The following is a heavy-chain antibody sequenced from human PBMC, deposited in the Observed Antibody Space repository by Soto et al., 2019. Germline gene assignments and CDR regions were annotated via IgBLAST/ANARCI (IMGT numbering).Heavy chain of an antibody. D-gene: IGHD5-12*01. CDR2: IYYSGST. CDR1: GGSISSYY. CDR3: VGSGYDWYYFDY. V-gene: IGHV4-59*08. J-gene: IGHJ4*02. Sequence: SETLSLTCTVSGGSISSYYWSWIRQPPGKGLEWIGYIYYSGSTNYNPSLKSRVTISVDTSKNQFSLKLSSVTAADTAVYYCVGSGYDWYYFDYWGQGTLVTVS.